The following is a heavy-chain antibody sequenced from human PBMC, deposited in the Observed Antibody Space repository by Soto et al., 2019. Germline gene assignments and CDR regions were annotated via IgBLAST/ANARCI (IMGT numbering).Heavy chain of an antibody. Sequence: SETLSLTCSVSGDSISTVDYFWAWIRQPPGQALEYIGYIYKSTTTYYNPSFESRVAISLDTSKSQFSLNVTSVTAAGTAVYFCARGRYCLTGRCFPNWFDSWGQGTLVTVSS. CDR3: ARGRYCLTGRCFPNWFDS. CDR2: IYKSTTT. J-gene: IGHJ5*01. V-gene: IGHV4-30-4*01. D-gene: IGHD2-15*01. CDR1: GDSISTVDYF.